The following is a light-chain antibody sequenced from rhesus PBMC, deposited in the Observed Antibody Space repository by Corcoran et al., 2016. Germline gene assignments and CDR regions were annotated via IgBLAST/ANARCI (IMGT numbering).Light chain of an antibody. V-gene: IGKV3-10*01. Sequence: QVILTQSPATLSLSPGERATLSCRASQSVSSYLAWYQQKPGQAPRLLIYGASSRATGIPDRFSGSGSGTDFTLPIRSREPEDVGVYHCYQHSSGYSFGQGTKVEIK. CDR3: YQHSSGYS. CDR1: QSVSSY. J-gene: IGKJ2*01. CDR2: GAS.